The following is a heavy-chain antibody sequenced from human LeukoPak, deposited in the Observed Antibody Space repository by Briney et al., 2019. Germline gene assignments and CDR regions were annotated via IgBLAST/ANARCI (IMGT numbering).Heavy chain of an antibody. J-gene: IGHJ3*02. CDR3: ARHPRRYGLRYFDWLSKDDAFDI. D-gene: IGHD3-9*01. Sequence: TETLSLTCTVSGGSISSYYWSWIWQPPGKGLEWIGYIYYSGSTNYNPSLKSRVTISVDTSKNQFSLKLSSVTAADTAVYYCARHPRRYGLRYFDWLSKDDAFDIWGQGTMVTVSS. CDR1: GGSISSYY. CDR2: IYYSGST. V-gene: IGHV4-59*08.